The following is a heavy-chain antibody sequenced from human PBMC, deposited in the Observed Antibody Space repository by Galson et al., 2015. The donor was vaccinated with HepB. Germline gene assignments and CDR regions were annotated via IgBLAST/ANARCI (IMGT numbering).Heavy chain of an antibody. D-gene: IGHD6-19*01. J-gene: IGHJ4*02. Sequence: SLRLSCAASGFTFSSYWMRWVRQAPGKGLEWVANIKQDGSEKYYVDSVKGRFTISRDNAKNSLYLQMNSLRAEDTAVYYCAREANIAVAANFDYWGQGILVTVSS. CDR1: GFTFSSYW. V-gene: IGHV3-7*03. CDR3: AREANIAVAANFDY. CDR2: IKQDGSEK.